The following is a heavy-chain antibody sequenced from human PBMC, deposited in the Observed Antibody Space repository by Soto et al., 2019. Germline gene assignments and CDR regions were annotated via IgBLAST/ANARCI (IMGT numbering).Heavy chain of an antibody. CDR2: ISAYNGNT. J-gene: IGHJ6*02. D-gene: IGHD2-2*01. Sequence: ASVKVSCKASGYTFTSYGISWVRQAPGQGLEWMGWISAYNGNTNYAQKLQGRVTMTTDTSTSTAYMELRSLRSDDTAVYYCARDRLVVPAAPSENNYYYYYGMDVWGQGTTVTVSS. V-gene: IGHV1-18*01. CDR1: GYTFTSYG. CDR3: ARDRLVVPAAPSENNYYYYYGMDV.